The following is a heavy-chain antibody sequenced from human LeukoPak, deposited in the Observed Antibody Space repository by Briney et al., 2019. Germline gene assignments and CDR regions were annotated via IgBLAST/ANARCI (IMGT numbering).Heavy chain of an antibody. CDR1: GGSLSNYY. D-gene: IGHD2-8*02. CDR3: ARWDYYTRGYFDY. Sequence: PSETLSLTSTVSGGSLSNYYWSWIRQPPGQGLEWIGYIYYTGSTHYNPSLKSRVTISLDTSKNQFSLRLTSVTAADSAMYYCARWDYYTRGYFDYWGQGTLVTVSS. J-gene: IGHJ4*02. V-gene: IGHV4-59*01. CDR2: IYYTGST.